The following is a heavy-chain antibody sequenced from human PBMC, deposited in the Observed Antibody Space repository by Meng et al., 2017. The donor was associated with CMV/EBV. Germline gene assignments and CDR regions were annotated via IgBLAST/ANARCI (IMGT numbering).Heavy chain of an antibody. J-gene: IGHJ5*02. CDR2: INHSGST. V-gene: IGHV4-34*01. CDR1: GSVSGYY. Sequence: GSVSGYYWSWIRRPPGKGLEWIGEINHSGSTNYNPSLKSRVTISVDTSKNQFSLKLSSVTAADTAVYYCARGVGYCSSTSCYPRFDPWGQGTLVTVSS. CDR3: ARGVGYCSSTSCYPRFDP. D-gene: IGHD2-2*01.